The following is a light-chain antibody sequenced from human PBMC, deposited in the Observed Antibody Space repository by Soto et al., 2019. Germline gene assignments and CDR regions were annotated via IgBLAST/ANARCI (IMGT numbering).Light chain of an antibody. CDR3: CSYAGTYTLWV. Sequence: QSALTQPRSVSGSPGQSVTISCTGTSSDVGGYNFVSWYQQYPGKAPKLIIYDVSKRPSGVPDRFSGSKSDNTASLTISGLQAEDEADYSCCSYAGTYTLWVFGGGTKLTVL. J-gene: IGLJ3*02. CDR2: DVS. V-gene: IGLV2-11*01. CDR1: SSDVGGYNF.